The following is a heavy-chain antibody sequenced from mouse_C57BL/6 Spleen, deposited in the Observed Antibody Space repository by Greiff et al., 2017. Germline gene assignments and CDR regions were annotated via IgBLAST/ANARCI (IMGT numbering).Heavy chain of an antibody. CDR2: ISYDGSN. D-gene: IGHD1-1*01. J-gene: IGHJ1*03. Sequence: EVKLLESGPGLVKPSQSLSLTCSVTGYSITSGYYWNWIRQFPGNKLEWMGYISYDGSNNYNPSLKNRISITRDTSKNQFFLKLNSVTTEDTATYYCARGYYGSSWGYFDVWGTGTTVTVSS. CDR1: GYSITSGYY. CDR3: ARGYYGSSWGYFDV. V-gene: IGHV3-6*01.